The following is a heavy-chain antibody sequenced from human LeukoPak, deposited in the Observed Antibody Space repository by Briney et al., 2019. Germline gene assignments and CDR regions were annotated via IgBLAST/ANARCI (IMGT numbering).Heavy chain of an antibody. D-gene: IGHD2-8*02. CDR3: ARGAEDIVLSDYYGMDV. J-gene: IGHJ6*02. V-gene: IGHV1-18*01. CDR1: GYTFTSHG. CDR2: ISADNGNT. Sequence: ASVKVSCKASGYTFTSHGISWVRQAPGQGLEWMGWISADNGNTNYAQKLQGRVTMTTDTSTSTAYMELRSLRSDDTAVYYCARGAEDIVLSDYYGMDVWGQGTTVTVSS.